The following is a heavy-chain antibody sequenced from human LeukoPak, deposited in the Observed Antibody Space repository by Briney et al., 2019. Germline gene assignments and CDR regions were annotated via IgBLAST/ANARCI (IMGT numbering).Heavy chain of an antibody. Sequence: SETLSLTCTVSGGPISNYYWTWIRQSPGQGLEWIGYVYNSGITDYHTSLKSRLTISVDTAKTQFSLKLSSMTAADTTVYYCARARGLAAAATVIDYCGQRTLGTASS. CDR3: ARARGLAAAATVIDY. D-gene: IGHD2-15*01. CDR1: GGPISNYY. J-gene: IGHJ4*02. CDR2: VYNSGIT. V-gene: IGHV4-59*08.